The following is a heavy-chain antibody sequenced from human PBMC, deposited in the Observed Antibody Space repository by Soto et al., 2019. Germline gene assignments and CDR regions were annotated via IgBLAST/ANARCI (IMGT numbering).Heavy chain of an antibody. CDR3: SRGTSKPASGDY. J-gene: IGHJ4*01. Sequence: QVQLVQSGAEVKKPGASVKVSCKASGYTFTNYGINWVRQAPGQGLEWLGWVSAYNGERRYAQRVQARVIMTTDTSTTTAYMELRSLRSDDMAVYYCSRGTSKPASGDYWGQGTLVTVSS. CDR1: GYTFTNYG. D-gene: IGHD2-2*01. CDR2: VSAYNGER. V-gene: IGHV1-18*03.